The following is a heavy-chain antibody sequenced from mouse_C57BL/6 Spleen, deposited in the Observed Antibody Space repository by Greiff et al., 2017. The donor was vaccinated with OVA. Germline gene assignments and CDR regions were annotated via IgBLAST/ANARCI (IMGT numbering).Heavy chain of an antibody. CDR3: VKDYGSAGFAY. CDR1: GFTFSDYG. CDR2: ISSGSSTI. Sequence: EVQLVESGGGLVKPGGSLKLSCAASGFTFSDYGMHWVRQAPEKGLEWVAYISSGSSTIYYADTVKGRFTISRDTAKNTLFLQMTSLRSEDTDMYYCVKDYGSAGFAYWGQGTLVTVSA. D-gene: IGHD1-1*01. V-gene: IGHV5-17*01. J-gene: IGHJ3*01.